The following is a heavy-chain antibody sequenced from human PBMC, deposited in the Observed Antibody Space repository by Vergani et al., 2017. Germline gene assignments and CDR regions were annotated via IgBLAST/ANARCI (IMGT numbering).Heavy chain of an antibody. V-gene: IGHV4-31*03. CDR2: LYYSGST. Sequence: QVRLQESGPGLVKPSQTLSLTCTVSGGSVSSGGYYCSWIRQHPGKGLEWIGYLYYSGSTYYNPSLKSRVTISLDTSKNQFSLKLSAVTAADTAVYYCARQFFEVGTTTRTAFDIWGQVTMIAVSS. CDR3: ARQFFEVGTTTRTAFDI. CDR1: GGSVSSGGYY. J-gene: IGHJ3*02. D-gene: IGHD1-26*01.